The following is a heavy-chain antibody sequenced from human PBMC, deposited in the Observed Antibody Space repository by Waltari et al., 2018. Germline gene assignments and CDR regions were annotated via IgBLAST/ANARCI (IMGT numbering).Heavy chain of an antibody. V-gene: IGHV4-4*07. CDR1: GGSIRNYF. CDR3: ARGGDRISASGRNAYDI. J-gene: IGHJ3*02. CDR2: LYNGETA. D-gene: IGHD2-15*01. Sequence: QVQLQESGPGLVKPSETLSLTCTVSGGSIRNYFWSWIRQPAGKGLEWIGRLYNGETANYNPSLKSRVVMAVDASNNQFSLEVNSVTAADTAMYFCARGGDRISASGRNAYDIWGHGTMVIVSS.